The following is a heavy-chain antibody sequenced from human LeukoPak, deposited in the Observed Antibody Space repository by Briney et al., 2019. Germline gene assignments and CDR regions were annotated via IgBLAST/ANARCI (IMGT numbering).Heavy chain of an antibody. CDR1: GGSISSYY. CDR2: IYYSGST. J-gene: IGHJ5*02. D-gene: IGHD2-2*01. Sequence: SETLSLTCTVSGGSISSYYWSWIRQPPGKGLEWIGYIYYSGSTNYNPSLKSRVTISVDTSKNRFSLKLSSVTAADTAVYYCARVQYQLLQPENWFDPWGQGTLVTVSS. V-gene: IGHV4-59*01. CDR3: ARVQYQLLQPENWFDP.